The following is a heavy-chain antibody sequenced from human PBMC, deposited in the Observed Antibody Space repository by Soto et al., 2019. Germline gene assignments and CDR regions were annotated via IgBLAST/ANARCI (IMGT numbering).Heavy chain of an antibody. CDR3: ARDWRFGEYGGYYYGMDV. Sequence: QVQLQESGPGLVKPSGTLSLTCAVSGGSISSSNWWSWVRQPPGKGLEWIGEIYHSGSTNYNPSLKSRVTISVDKSKNQFSLKLSAVTAADTSVYYCARDWRFGEYGGYYYGMDVWGQGTTVTVSS. CDR1: GGSISSSNW. D-gene: IGHD3-10*01. J-gene: IGHJ6*02. CDR2: IYHSGST. V-gene: IGHV4-4*02.